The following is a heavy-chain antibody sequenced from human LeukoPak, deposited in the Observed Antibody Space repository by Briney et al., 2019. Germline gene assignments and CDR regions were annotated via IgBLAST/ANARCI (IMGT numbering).Heavy chain of an antibody. V-gene: IGHV4-59*01. CDR1: GASISSYY. D-gene: IGHD6-13*01. J-gene: IGHJ4*02. CDR3: ASGPYPAAGTDHQFDY. Sequence: KPSETLSLTCTVSGASISSYYWSWIRQPPGKGLEWIGYIYYSGSTNYNPSLKSRVTISVDTSMNQFSLKLSSVTAADTAVYYCASGPYPAAGTDHQFDYWGQGTLVTVSS. CDR2: IYYSGST.